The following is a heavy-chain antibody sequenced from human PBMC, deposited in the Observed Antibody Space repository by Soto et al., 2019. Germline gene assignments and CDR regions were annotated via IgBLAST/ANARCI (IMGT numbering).Heavy chain of an antibody. J-gene: IGHJ6*02. D-gene: IGHD1-26*01. Sequence: GGSLRLSCAASGFTFSSYAMHWVRQAPGKGLEWVAVISYDGSNKYYADSVKGRFTISRDNSKNTLYLQMNSLRAEDTAAYYCATLVGTPGYYYGMDVWGQGTTVTVSS. CDR1: GFTFSSYA. V-gene: IGHV3-30-3*01. CDR3: ATLVGTPGYYYGMDV. CDR2: ISYDGSNK.